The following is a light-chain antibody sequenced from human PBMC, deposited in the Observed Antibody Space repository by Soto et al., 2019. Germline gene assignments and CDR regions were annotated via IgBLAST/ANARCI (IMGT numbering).Light chain of an antibody. CDR2: CTS. Sequence: EIVMTQSPATLSVSPGERATLSCRASQSLSNHLAWYQQKPGQAPRLLIYCTSTRATGIPARFSGSGSGTEFTLTISSLQSEDFAVYYCQQYNTWPLTFGGGTKVETK. CDR3: QQYNTWPLT. CDR1: QSLSNH. J-gene: IGKJ4*01. V-gene: IGKV3-15*01.